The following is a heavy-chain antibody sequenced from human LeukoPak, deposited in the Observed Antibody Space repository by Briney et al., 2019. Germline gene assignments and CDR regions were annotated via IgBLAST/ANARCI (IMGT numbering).Heavy chain of an antibody. CDR3: ARGDRIRLWLQVPRYNWFDP. D-gene: IGHD5-18*01. CDR1: GYTFTSYD. Sequence: ASVKVSCKASGYTFTSYDINWVRQATGQGLEWMGWMNPNSGNTGYAQKFQGRVTMTRNTSISTAYMELSSLRSEDTAVYYCARGDRIRLWLQVPRYNWFDPWGQGTLVTVSS. V-gene: IGHV1-8*01. J-gene: IGHJ5*02. CDR2: MNPNSGNT.